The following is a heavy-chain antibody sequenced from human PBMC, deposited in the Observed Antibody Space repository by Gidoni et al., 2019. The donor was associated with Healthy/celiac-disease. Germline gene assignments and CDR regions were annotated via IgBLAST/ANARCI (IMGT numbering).Heavy chain of an antibody. CDR2: SRSKANSYAT. J-gene: IGHJ4*02. CDR3: TRLDYGDAFDY. V-gene: IGHV3-73*01. CDR1: GFTFSGSA. D-gene: IGHD4-17*01. Sequence: EVQLVESGGGLVQPGGSLKLSCAASGFTFSGSAMHWVRQASGKGLEWVGRSRSKANSYATAYAASVKGRFTISRDDSKNTAYLQMNSLKTEDTAVYYCTRLDYGDAFDYWGQGTLVTVSS.